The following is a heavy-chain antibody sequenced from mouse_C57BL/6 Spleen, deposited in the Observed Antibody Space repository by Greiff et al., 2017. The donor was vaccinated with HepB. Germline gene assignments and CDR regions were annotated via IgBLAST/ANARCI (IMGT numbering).Heavy chain of an antibody. V-gene: IGHV14-4*01. CDR2: IDPENGDT. CDR3: TRGNYDYDVDFDY. Sequence: VQLQQSGAELVRPGASVKLSCTASGFNIKDDYMHWVKQRPEQGLEWIGWIDPENGDTEYASKFQGKATITADTSSNTAYLQLSSLTSEDTAVYYCTRGNYDYDVDFDYWGQGTTLTVSS. D-gene: IGHD2-4*01. J-gene: IGHJ2*01. CDR1: GFNIKDDY.